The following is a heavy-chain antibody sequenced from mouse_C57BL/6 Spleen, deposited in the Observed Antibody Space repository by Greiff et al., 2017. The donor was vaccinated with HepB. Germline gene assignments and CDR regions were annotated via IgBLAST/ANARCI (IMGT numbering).Heavy chain of an antibody. CDR3: ARGGYYGSSTRYFDV. Sequence: QVHVKQSGTELVKPGASVKLSCKASGYTFTSYWMHWVKQRPGQGLEWIGNINPSNGGTNYNEKFKSKATLTVDKSSSTAYMQLSSLTSEDSAVYYCARGGYYGSSTRYFDVWGTGTTVTVSS. V-gene: IGHV1-53*01. CDR1: GYTFTSYW. D-gene: IGHD1-1*01. J-gene: IGHJ1*03. CDR2: INPSNGGT.